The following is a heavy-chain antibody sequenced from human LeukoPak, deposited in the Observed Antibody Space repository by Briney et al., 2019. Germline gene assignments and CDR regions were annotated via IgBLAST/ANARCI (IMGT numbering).Heavy chain of an antibody. Sequence: HPSETLSLTCAVYGGSFSGYYWSWIRQPPGKGLEWIGEINHSGSTNYNPSLKSRVTISVDTSKNQFSLKLSSVTAADTAVYYCARHYVRRGGAVAGKYYYYYYYMDVWGKGTTVTISS. CDR2: INHSGST. CDR3: ARHYVRRGGAVAGKYYYYYYYMDV. V-gene: IGHV4-34*01. CDR1: GGSFSGYY. J-gene: IGHJ6*03. D-gene: IGHD6-19*01.